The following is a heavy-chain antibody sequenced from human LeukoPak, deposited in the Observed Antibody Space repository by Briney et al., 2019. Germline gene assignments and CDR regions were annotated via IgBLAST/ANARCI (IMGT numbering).Heavy chain of an antibody. V-gene: IGHV5-51*01. CDR1: GSRFTIYW. Sequence: GGSLEIFCKGSGSRFTIYWIGRVRPVPGKGLGWMGIIYPGDSDTRYSPSFQGQVTISADKSISTAYLQWSSLKASDTAMYYCATLQGYNWPATNWGQGTLVTVSS. CDR2: IYPGDSDT. D-gene: IGHD1-1*01. J-gene: IGHJ4*02. CDR3: ATLQGYNWPATN.